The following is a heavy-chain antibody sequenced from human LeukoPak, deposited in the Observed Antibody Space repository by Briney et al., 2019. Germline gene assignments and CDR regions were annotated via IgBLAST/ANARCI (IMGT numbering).Heavy chain of an antibody. D-gene: IGHD3-22*01. V-gene: IGHV1-8*03. Sequence: GALVKVSCKASGYTFTSYDINWVRQATGQGLEWMGWMNPNSGNTGYAQKFQGRVTITRNTSISTAYMELSSLRSEDTAVYYCARGPQLIRDWFDPWGPGTLVTVSS. CDR1: GYTFTSYD. CDR3: ARGPQLIRDWFDP. J-gene: IGHJ5*02. CDR2: MNPNSGNT.